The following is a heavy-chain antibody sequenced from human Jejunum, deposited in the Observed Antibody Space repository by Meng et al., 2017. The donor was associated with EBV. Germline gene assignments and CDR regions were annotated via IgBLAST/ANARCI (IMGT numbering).Heavy chain of an antibody. D-gene: IGHD2-15*01. V-gene: IGHV1-18*01. CDR3: TILSHCDGGICYSYDY. Sequence: VQLLQPGAELKEPGASVKVSCKASGYTFTNYGVSWVGQAPGQGLEWMGWSSAYNGNTDYAQKLQGRVTMTTDTPTSTAYMELRSLRSDDTAVYYCTILSHCDGGICYSYDYWGQGTLVTVSS. J-gene: IGHJ4*02. CDR2: SSAYNGNT. CDR1: GYTFTNYG.